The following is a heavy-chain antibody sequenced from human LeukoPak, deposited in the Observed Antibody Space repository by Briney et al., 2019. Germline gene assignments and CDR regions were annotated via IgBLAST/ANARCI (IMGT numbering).Heavy chain of an antibody. J-gene: IGHJ4*02. V-gene: IGHV4-38-2*02. Sequence: SETLSLTCSVSGYSIKSDYFWAWIRPPPGKGPEWIGSIHHGGTTYYNPSLKNRVTTSVDTSKNQFSLKLSAVTAADTAVFYCARESPPADYWGQGTLVTVSS. CDR1: GYSIKSDYF. CDR3: ARESPPADY. CDR2: IHHGGTT.